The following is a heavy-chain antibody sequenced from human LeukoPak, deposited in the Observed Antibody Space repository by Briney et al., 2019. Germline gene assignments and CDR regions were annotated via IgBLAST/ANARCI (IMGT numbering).Heavy chain of an antibody. CDR1: GGSIIDYH. V-gene: IGHV4-59*01. D-gene: IGHD1-26*01. J-gene: IGHJ4*02. Sequence: PSETLSPTCTVSGGSIIDYHWSWLRRSPGKGLEWIGYINYSGSTNSNPSLKSRVSLSLDTSNNQCSLKLSSVTAADTAVYYRARGLSGNYRYYFDNWGQGTLVTVST. CDR2: INYSGST. CDR3: ARGLSGNYRYYFDN.